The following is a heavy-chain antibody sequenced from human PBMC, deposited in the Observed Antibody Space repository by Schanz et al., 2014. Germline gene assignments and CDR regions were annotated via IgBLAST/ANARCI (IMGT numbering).Heavy chain of an antibody. CDR2: ISSSGSYT. V-gene: IGHV3-11*05. J-gene: IGHJ4*02. CDR3: ARLDSSSWYLRY. CDR1: GFTFSDYY. D-gene: IGHD6-13*01. Sequence: QVQLVESGGGLVKPGGSLRLSCAASGFTFSDYYMSWIRQAPGKGLEWVSYISSSGSYTNYADSVKGRFTTSRDNGKKSMYLQMNSLRAEDTAVYYCARLDSSSWYLRYWGQGTLVTVSS.